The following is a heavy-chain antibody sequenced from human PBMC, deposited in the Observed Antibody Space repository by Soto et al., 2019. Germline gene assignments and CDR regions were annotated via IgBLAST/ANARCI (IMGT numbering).Heavy chain of an antibody. Sequence: ASVKVSCKASGYTFTSYYMHWVRQAPGQGLEWMGIINPSGGSTSYAQKFQGRVTMTRDTSTSTVYMELSSLRSEDTAVYYCARDEVEVAGLIVVVTAGIFDPRGQGTLVTVSS. CDR1: GYTFTSYY. J-gene: IGHJ5*02. CDR3: ARDEVEVAGLIVVVTAGIFDP. CDR2: INPSGGST. V-gene: IGHV1-46*01. D-gene: IGHD2-21*02.